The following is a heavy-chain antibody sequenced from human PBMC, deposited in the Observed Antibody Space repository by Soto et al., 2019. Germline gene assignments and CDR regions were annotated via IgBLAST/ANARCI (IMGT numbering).Heavy chain of an antibody. D-gene: IGHD3-16*01. J-gene: IGHJ6*02. CDR3: ARIRLDEHYGMHV. V-gene: IGHV3-33*01. Sequence: GGSLRLSCAASGFTFSYYGMHWVRQAPGKGLEWVAVIWSDGSDEYYADSVKGRFTISRDNSKNTVYLQMNSLRAEDTAVYYCARIRLDEHYGMHVWGQGTPVTVSS. CDR1: GFTFSYYG. CDR2: IWSDGSDE.